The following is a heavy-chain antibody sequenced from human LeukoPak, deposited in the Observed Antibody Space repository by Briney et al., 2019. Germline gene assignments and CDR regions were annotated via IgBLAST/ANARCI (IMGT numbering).Heavy chain of an antibody. J-gene: IGHJ4*02. CDR1: GGTFSSYA. CDR3: ARDGPCSSTSCQNFDS. Sequence: ASVKVSCKASGGTFSSYAISWVRQAPGQGLEWMGGIIPIFGTANYAQKFQGRVTITADESTSTAYMELSGLTSDDTAVYYCARDGPCSSTSCQNFDSWGQGALVTVSS. CDR2: IIPIFGTA. V-gene: IGHV1-69*13. D-gene: IGHD2-2*01.